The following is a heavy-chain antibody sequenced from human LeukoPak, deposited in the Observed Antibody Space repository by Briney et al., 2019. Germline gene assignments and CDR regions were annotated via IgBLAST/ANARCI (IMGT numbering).Heavy chain of an antibody. CDR2: ISGDGSST. J-gene: IGHJ4*02. Sequence: GGSLRLSCAASGFTFSNYWMHWVRQAPGKGLVWVSRISGDGSSTTYVDSVKGRFTVSRDNAKNTLYLQMNSLRAEDTAVYYCATGGTIMVDYWGQGTLVTVSS. CDR1: GFTFSNYW. CDR3: ATGGTIMVDY. D-gene: IGHD5-24*01. V-gene: IGHV3-74*01.